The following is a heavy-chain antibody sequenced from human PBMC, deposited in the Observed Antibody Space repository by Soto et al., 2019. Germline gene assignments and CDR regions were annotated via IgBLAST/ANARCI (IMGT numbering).Heavy chain of an antibody. CDR3: AREGYSYGRQPFDY. D-gene: IGHD5-18*01. CDR1: GYTFSDYY. J-gene: IGHJ4*02. CDR2: INPNGGGT. Sequence: ASVKVSCKAPGYTFSDYYINWVRQAPGQGLEWMGWINPNGGGTNFAQKFQGRVTITRDTSISTAYMELSSLRSEDTAVYYCAREGYSYGRQPFDYWGQGTLVTVSS. V-gene: IGHV1-2*02.